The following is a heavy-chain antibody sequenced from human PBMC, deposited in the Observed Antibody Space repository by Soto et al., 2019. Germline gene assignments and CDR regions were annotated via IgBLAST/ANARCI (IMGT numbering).Heavy chain of an antibody. D-gene: IGHD3-16*01. V-gene: IGHV4-31*03. Sequence: SETLSLTCTVSGGSISSGGYYWSCIRQHPGKGLEWIGYIYYSGSTYYNPSLKSRVTISVDTSKNQFPRRLGFVTAADTAVYYCARVRGGVGGAGTKNVFDIWGKGTMVTVSS. J-gene: IGHJ3*02. CDR1: GGSISSGGYY. CDR3: ARVRGGVGGAGTKNVFDI. CDR2: IYYSGST.